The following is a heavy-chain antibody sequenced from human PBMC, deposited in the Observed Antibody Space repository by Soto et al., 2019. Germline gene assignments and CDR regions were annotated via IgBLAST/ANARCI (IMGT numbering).Heavy chain of an antibody. CDR1: GFTFSNAW. J-gene: IGHJ4*02. D-gene: IGHD6-6*01. Sequence: GGSLRLSCAASGFTFSNAWLSWVRQAPGKGLEWVGRIKRKTDGGTTEYTAPVKGRFTISRDDSKNTLYLQMNSLKIEDTAVYYCTTVSTSPKNYWGQGTLVTVSS. V-gene: IGHV3-15*01. CDR3: TTVSTSPKNY. CDR2: IKRKTDGGTT.